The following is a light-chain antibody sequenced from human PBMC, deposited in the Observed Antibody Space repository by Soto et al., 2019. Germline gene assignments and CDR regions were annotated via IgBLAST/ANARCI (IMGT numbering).Light chain of an antibody. CDR2: GAS. V-gene: IGKV3-15*01. CDR3: QQYNDWGYL. J-gene: IGKJ2*01. Sequence: EIVMTQSPATLSVSPGERATLSCRASQSISSSLAWYQLKPGQAPRLLIYGASTRATGIPARFSGSGSGTEFTPPIISRNSEDFAVYYIQQYNDWGYLFAQGTKPETK. CDR1: QSISSS.